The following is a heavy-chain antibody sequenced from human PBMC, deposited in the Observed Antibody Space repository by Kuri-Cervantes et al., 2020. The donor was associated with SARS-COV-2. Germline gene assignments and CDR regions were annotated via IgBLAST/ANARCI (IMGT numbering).Heavy chain of an antibody. CDR2: IVVGSGNT. V-gene: IGHV1-58*02. D-gene: IGHD3-10*01. J-gene: IGHJ5*02. CDR3: APFYYRSINNWSDP. Sequence: SVKVSCKASGSTFSGPAIQWVRQARGQSLEWIGWIVVGSGNTVYAREVQERVTITRDMSTTTVYMELSGLRSDDTAMYYCAPFYYRSINNWSDPWGQGTQVTVSS. CDR1: GSTFSGPA.